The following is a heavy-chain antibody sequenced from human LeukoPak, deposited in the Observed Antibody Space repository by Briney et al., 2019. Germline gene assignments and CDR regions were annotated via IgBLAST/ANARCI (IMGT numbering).Heavy chain of an antibody. Sequence: PSETLSLTCTVSGGSISSYYWSWIRQSAGKGLEWIGRIYKSGSTNYNPSFESRVTVSIDTSKSQFSLRLSSVTAADTAIYYCARGAVGPIPYYFDNWGQGTLVTVSS. CDR1: GGSISSYY. V-gene: IGHV4-4*07. CDR2: IYKSGST. D-gene: IGHD1-26*01. CDR3: ARGAVGPIPYYFDN. J-gene: IGHJ4*02.